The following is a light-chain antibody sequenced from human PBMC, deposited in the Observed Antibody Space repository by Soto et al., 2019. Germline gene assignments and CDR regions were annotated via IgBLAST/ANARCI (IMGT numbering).Light chain of an antibody. CDR2: DND. V-gene: IGLV1-51*01. CDR3: ATWDISLTAVL. Sequence: QSLLTQPPSVSAPPGQKVTISFSGSTSNIAINYVSWYQKVPGTAPTLLIYDNDTRPSGIPDRFSASKSGTAATLDISGLQTGDEADYYCATWDISLTAVLFGGGTKLTVL. J-gene: IGLJ3*02. CDR1: TSNIAINY.